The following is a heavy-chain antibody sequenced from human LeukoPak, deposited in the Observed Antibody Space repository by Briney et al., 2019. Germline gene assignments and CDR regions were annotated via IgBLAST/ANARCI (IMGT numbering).Heavy chain of an antibody. V-gene: IGHV3-30*04. Sequence: PGGSLRLSCAASGFTFSSYAMHWVRQPPGKGLEWVAVISYDGSNKYYADSVKGRFTISRDNSKNTLYLQMNSLRAEDTAVYYCARDPSDDIVVTPPYYYYMDVWGKGTTVTVSS. CDR3: ARDPSDDIVVTPPYYYYMDV. CDR1: GFTFSSYA. CDR2: ISYDGSNK. J-gene: IGHJ6*03. D-gene: IGHD2-2*01.